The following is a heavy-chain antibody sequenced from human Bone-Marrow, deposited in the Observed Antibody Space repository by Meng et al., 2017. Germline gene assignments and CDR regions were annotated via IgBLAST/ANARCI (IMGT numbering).Heavy chain of an antibody. Sequence: GESLKISCAASGFTFDDYTMHWVRQAPGKGPEWVSLISWDGGSTYYADSVKGRFTISRDNSKNSLYLQMNSLRTEDTALYYCAKDNYYYYGMDVWGQGTTVTVSS. J-gene: IGHJ6*02. CDR3: AKDNYYYYGMDV. V-gene: IGHV3-43*01. CDR2: ISWDGGST. CDR1: GFTFDDYT.